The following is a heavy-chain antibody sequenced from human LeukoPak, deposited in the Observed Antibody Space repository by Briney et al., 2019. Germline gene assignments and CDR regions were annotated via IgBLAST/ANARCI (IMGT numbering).Heavy chain of an antibody. J-gene: IGHJ4*02. CDR2: IWYDGSNE. CDR1: GFTFSSYG. CDR3: ARRRYCSGGSCYSVAVDY. D-gene: IGHD2-15*01. V-gene: IGHV3-33*01. Sequence: PGGSLRLSCAASGFTFSSYGMHWVRQAPGKGLEWVAVIWYDGSNENYADSVKGRFTISRDNSKNTLYLQMNSLRAEDTAVYYCARRRYCSGGSCYSVAVDYWGQGTLVTVSS.